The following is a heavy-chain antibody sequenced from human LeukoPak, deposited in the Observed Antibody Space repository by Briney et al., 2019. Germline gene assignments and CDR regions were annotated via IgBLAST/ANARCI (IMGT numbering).Heavy chain of an antibody. CDR2: IYYSGST. J-gene: IGHJ4*02. D-gene: IGHD3-10*01. CDR1: GGSISSGDYY. V-gene: IGHV4-30-4*01. Sequence: SETLSLTCTVSGGSISSGDYYWSWIRQPPGKGLEWIGYIYYSGSTYYNPSLKSRVTISVDTSRNQFSLKLSSVTAADTAVYYCARAGPITQIDYWGQGTLVTVSS. CDR3: ARAGPITQIDY.